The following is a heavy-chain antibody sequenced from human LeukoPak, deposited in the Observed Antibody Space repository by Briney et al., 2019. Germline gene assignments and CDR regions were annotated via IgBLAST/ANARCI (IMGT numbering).Heavy chain of an antibody. Sequence: GGSLRLSCAVSGFTFSDTYMTWIRQAPGKGLESLSYISPSGTDISYADSVKGRFTISRDNAKNSLYLQMNSLRVENTAVYYCTRGPRNLDYWGQGTLVTVSP. CDR2: ISPSGTDI. J-gene: IGHJ4*02. D-gene: IGHD1-14*01. CDR3: TRGPRNLDY. CDR1: GFTFSDTY. V-gene: IGHV3-11*01.